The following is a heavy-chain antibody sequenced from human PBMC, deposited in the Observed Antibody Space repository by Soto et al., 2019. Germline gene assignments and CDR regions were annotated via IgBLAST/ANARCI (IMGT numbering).Heavy chain of an antibody. Sequence: SQTLSLTCAISGDSVSTNSATWDWIRQSPSRGLEWLGRTYYRSKWDYDYAASVKGRININPDTSNNQVSLHLDSVTPEDTAVYHCARGEGPGSWLIDYWGQGTQVTVSS. CDR3: ARGEGPGSWLIDY. CDR2: TYYRSKWDY. CDR1: GDSVSTNSAT. D-gene: IGHD3-10*01. J-gene: IGHJ4*02. V-gene: IGHV6-1*01.